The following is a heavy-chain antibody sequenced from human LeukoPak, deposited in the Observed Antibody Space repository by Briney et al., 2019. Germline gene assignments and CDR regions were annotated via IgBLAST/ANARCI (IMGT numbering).Heavy chain of an antibody. V-gene: IGHV4-4*07. D-gene: IGHD5-24*01. J-gene: IGHJ4*02. Sequence: PSETLSLTCTVSGGSISSQYWSWIRQPAGKGLEWIGRISTTGSTNYNPSLKSRVTMSVDTSKNQFSLKLSSVTAADTAVYYCAREVEMATQFDYWGQGTLVTVSS. CDR1: GGSISSQY. CDR2: ISTTGST. CDR3: AREVEMATQFDY.